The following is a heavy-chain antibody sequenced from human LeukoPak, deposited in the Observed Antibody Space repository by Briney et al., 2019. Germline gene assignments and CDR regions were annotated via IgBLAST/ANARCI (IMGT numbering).Heavy chain of an antibody. V-gene: IGHV1-69*13. CDR1: GGTFSSYA. D-gene: IGHD6-13*01. Sequence: SVKVSCKASGGTFSSYAISWVRQVPGQGLEWMGGIIPIFGTANYAQKFQGRVTITADESTSTAHMELSSLRSEDTAVYYCASSRIAAAGTGDYFDYWGQGTLVTVSS. CDR3: ASSRIAAAGTGDYFDY. J-gene: IGHJ4*02. CDR2: IIPIFGTA.